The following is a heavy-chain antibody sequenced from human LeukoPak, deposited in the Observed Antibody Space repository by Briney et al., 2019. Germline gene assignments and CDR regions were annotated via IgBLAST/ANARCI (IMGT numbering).Heavy chain of an antibody. V-gene: IGHV3-21*01. D-gene: IGHD3-10*01. CDR1: GFTFSSYS. J-gene: IGHJ4*02. Sequence: GGSLRLSCAASGFTFSSYSMNWVRQAPGKGLEWVSSISSSSSYIYYADSVKGRFTISRDNAKNSLYLQMNSLRAEDTAVYYCARDPTTYGSGSYYYYFEYWGQGTVVTVSS. CDR3: ARDPTTYGSGSYYYYFEY. CDR2: ISSSSSYI.